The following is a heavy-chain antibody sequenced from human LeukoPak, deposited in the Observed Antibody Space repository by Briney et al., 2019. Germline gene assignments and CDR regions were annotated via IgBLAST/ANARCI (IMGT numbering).Heavy chain of an antibody. CDR2: ISGSGGRT. V-gene: IGHV3-23*01. CDR3: AKDSLPFEWHSRGHYAY. D-gene: IGHD3-9*01. J-gene: IGHJ4*02. CDR1: GFTFISYA. Sequence: GGSLRLSCAASGFTFISYARSCVPHAPGKGRECVSAISGSGGRTYYADSVKGRFTISRDNSKNTLYLQMKSLRAEDTAVYYCAKDSLPFEWHSRGHYAYWGQGTLVTVSS.